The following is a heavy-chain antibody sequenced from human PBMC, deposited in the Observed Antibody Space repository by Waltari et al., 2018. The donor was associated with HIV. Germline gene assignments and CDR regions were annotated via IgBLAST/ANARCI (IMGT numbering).Heavy chain of an antibody. CDR1: GFSISSNNYY. J-gene: IGHJ4*02. Sequence: QLQLHESGPGLVKPSETLSLTCIVSGFSISSNNYYWGWIRQPPGKCLEWIGNIFYSGTPNYNPSRESRVTISIDTSKSQFSLNLDSVTAADTAIYYCARHKNRGSYFPVDFWGQGTLVAVSS. V-gene: IGHV4-39*07. CDR2: IFYSGTP. D-gene: IGHD1-26*01. CDR3: ARHKNRGSYFPVDF.